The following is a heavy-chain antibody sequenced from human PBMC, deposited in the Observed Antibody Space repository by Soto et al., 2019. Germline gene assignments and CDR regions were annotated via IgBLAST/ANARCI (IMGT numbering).Heavy chain of an antibody. V-gene: IGHV1-69*02. CDR3: AIIAVAGGVPNYFDY. Sequence: SVKLCCEASRGTISSKSRRWVQQATGQGLEWMGRIIPILGIANYAQKFQGRVTITADKSTSTAYMELSSLRSEDTAVYYCAIIAVAGGVPNYFDYWGQGTLVTVS. CDR2: IIPILGIA. CDR1: RGTISSKS. D-gene: IGHD6-19*01. J-gene: IGHJ4*02.